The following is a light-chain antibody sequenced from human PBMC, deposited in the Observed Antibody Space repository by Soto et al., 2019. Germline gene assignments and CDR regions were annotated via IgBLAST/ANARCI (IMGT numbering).Light chain of an antibody. V-gene: IGLV2-14*03. CDR2: DVN. CDR1: SSDVGYYNY. J-gene: IGLJ2*01. CDR3: NSYTRSSTLL. Sequence: QSVLTQPASVSGSPGQSITISCTGTSSDVGYYNYVSWYQQHPGKAPKLIIYDVNNRPSGVSNRFSGSKSGNTASLTISGLQAEDEADYYCNSYTRSSTLLFGGGTKLTVL.